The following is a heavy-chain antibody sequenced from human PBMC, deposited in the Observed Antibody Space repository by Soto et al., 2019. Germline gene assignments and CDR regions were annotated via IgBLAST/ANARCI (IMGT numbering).Heavy chain of an antibody. V-gene: IGHV6-1*01. CDR3: ARDAELELRGYYYYGMDV. CDR1: GDSVSSNSAA. J-gene: IGHJ6*02. CDR2: TYYRSKWYN. Sequence: SQTLSLTCAISGDSVSSNSAAWNWIRQSPSRGLEWLGRTYYRSKWYNDYAVSVKSRITINPDTSKNQFSLQLNSVTPEDTAVYYCARDAELELRGYYYYGMDVWGQGTMVTVSS. D-gene: IGHD1-7*01.